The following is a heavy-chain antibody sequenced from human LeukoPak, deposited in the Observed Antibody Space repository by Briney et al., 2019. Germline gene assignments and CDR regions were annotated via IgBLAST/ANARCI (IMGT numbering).Heavy chain of an antibody. D-gene: IGHD1-26*01. CDR1: GFTFSSYA. V-gene: IGHV3-23*01. J-gene: IGHJ3*02. CDR3: AREVYSSEAFDI. CDR2: ISGSGGST. Sequence: GGSLRLSCAASGFTFSSYAMSWVRQAPGKGLEWVSAISGSGGSTYYANSVKGRFTISRDNSKNTLYLQMNSLRAEDTAVYYCAREVYSSEAFDIWGQGTMVTVSS.